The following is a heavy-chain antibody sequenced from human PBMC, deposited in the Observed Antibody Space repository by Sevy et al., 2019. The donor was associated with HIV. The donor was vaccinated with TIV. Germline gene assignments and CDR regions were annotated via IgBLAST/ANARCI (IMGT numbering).Heavy chain of an antibody. CDR3: AKGDSTFYGLDV. J-gene: IGHJ6*02. Sequence: GGSLRLSCVASGFTFSTYAMSWVRQAPGKGLEWVSAISGSGGSTYYADSVKGRFTISRAKSKNTLYLQLNSLRVEDTAVFYCAKGDSTFYGLDVWGQGTTVTVSS. CDR1: GFTFSTYA. CDR2: ISGSGGST. D-gene: IGHD3-3*02. V-gene: IGHV3-23*01.